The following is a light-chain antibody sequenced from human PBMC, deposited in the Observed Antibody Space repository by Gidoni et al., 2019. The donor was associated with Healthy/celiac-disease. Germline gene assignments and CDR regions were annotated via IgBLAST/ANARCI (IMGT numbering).Light chain of an antibody. V-gene: IGKV3-11*01. CDR3: QQRRNWPPEFT. J-gene: IGKJ4*01. Sequence: EIVLTQSPATLSLSPGERATLSCRASQSVSSYLAWYQQKPGQAPRLLIYDASNRATGIPARFSGSGSGTDFTLTISSLEPEDFAVYYCQQRRNWPPEFTFGGGTKVEIK. CDR2: DAS. CDR1: QSVSSY.